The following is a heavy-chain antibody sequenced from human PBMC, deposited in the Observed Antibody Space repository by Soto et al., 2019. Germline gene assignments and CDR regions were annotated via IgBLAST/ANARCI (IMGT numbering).Heavy chain of an antibody. V-gene: IGHV4-59*01. Sequence: QVQLQESGPGLVKPSETLSLTCAFSCDSIRTYYCIWIRQPPGKGLESIGYLYYGRSANYNPSLKSRVTSSVDTSTNQCSLTLSSMTAAVTAVYYCALHSKAVDQEYWGQGTLVTVSS. CDR2: LYYGRSA. CDR3: ALHSKAVDQEY. CDR1: CDSIRTYY. D-gene: IGHD6-13*01. J-gene: IGHJ4*02.